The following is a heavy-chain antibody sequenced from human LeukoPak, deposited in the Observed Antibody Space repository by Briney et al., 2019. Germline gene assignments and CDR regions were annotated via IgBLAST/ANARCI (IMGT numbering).Heavy chain of an antibody. J-gene: IGHJ6*03. CDR2: ISHSGST. CDR1: GDSISNPYY. Sequence: SETLSLTCTVSGDSISNPYYWGWIRQPPGKGLEWIGSISHSGSTFYTPSLSSRVTISLDTSKNQFSLKLNSVTAADTAVYYCARDTWKDYYYYFMDVWGKGTTVTVSS. V-gene: IGHV4-38-2*02. CDR3: ARDTWKDYYYYFMDV. D-gene: IGHD1-1*01.